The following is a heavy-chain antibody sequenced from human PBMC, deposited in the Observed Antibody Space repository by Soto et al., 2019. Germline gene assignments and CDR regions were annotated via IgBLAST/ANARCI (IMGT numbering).Heavy chain of an antibody. CDR3: ARGYDFWSGPQGPTGMDV. CDR2: INPNSGGT. D-gene: IGHD3-3*01. CDR1: GYTFTGYY. V-gene: IGHV1-2*02. J-gene: IGHJ6*02. Sequence: ASVKVSCKASGYTFTGYYIHWVRQAPGQGLEWMGWINPNSGGTNYAQKFQGRVTMTRDTSFSTTYMELSRLRSDDTAVYYCARGYDFWSGPQGPTGMDVRGQGTTVTVSS.